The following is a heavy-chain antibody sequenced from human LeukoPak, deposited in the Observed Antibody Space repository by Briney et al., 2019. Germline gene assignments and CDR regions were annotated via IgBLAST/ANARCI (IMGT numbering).Heavy chain of an antibody. CDR3: ARARNNYDSSTYSALDY. CDR1: GFTFSSYW. D-gene: IGHD3-22*01. Sequence: GGSLRLSCAASGFTFSSYWMHWVRQAPGKGLMWVSRINNDGSGTVYADSVEGRFTISRDNAKNTVYLQMNSLRADDTAVYYCARARNNYDSSTYSALDYWGQGTLVTVSS. J-gene: IGHJ4*02. CDR2: INNDGSGT. V-gene: IGHV3-74*01.